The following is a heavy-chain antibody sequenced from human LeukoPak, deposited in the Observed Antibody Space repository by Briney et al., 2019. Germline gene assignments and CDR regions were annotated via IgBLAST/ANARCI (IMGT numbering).Heavy chain of an antibody. D-gene: IGHD6-19*01. J-gene: IGHJ4*02. Sequence: ASVKVSCKASGYTFTSYGISWVRQAPGQGLKWMGWISAYNGNTNYAQKLQGRVAMTTDTSTSTAYMELRSLRSDDTAVYYCAIAVAGTEDYWGQGTLVTVSS. CDR2: ISAYNGNT. V-gene: IGHV1-18*01. CDR1: GYTFTSYG. CDR3: AIAVAGTEDY.